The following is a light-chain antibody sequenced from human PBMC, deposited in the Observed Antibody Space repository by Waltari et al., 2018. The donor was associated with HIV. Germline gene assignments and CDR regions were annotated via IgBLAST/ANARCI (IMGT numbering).Light chain of an antibody. J-gene: IGLJ2*01. CDR2: EDS. CDR1: TLGDRF. V-gene: IGLV3-1*01. Sequence: SYDLTQPPSVSVSPGQTANITCSGDTLGDRFVSWYIQKTGQSPVLVMFEDSTRPSGTPERFSGSNSGTTATLTISGTLAMDEADYYCQAWDTDTVVFGGGTKLTVL. CDR3: QAWDTDTVV.